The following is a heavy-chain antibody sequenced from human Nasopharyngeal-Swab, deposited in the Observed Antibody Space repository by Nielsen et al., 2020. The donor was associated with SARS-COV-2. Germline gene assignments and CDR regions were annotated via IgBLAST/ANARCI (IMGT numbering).Heavy chain of an antibody. CDR1: GFPFTSYA. V-gene: IGHV3-23*01. J-gene: IGHJ4*02. Sequence: AAYGFPFTSYAMNWVRQAPGKGLEWLSAVNGNGADTYYADSVKGRFTISKDNSKNTLYLHMNSLRAEDTAVYYCAKDLTGYYAPLDQWGQGVLVTVSS. CDR3: AKDLTGYYAPLDQ. D-gene: IGHD3-9*01. CDR2: VNGNGADT.